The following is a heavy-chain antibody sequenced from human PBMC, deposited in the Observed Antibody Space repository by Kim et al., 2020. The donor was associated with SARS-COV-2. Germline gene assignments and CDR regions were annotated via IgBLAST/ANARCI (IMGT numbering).Heavy chain of an antibody. CDR3: AKDYDFQY. J-gene: IGHJ4*02. CDR2: INGDSSTT. CDR1: GFIFSNYA. Sequence: GGSLRLSCAASGFIFSNYAMTWVRQAPRRGLEWVSTINGDSSTTYYADSVKGRFTISRDNSQNTLSLQMNSLRAEDTAVYYCAKDYDFQYWGQGTPVTV. D-gene: IGHD4-17*01. V-gene: IGHV3-23*01.